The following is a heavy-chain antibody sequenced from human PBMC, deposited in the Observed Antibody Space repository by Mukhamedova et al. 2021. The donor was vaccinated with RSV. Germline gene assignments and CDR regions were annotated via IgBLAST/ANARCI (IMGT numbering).Heavy chain of an antibody. CDR2: IKQDGSEE. J-gene: IGHJ4*02. CDR3: ARSYCTSPSCYLDY. Sequence: GKGLEWVATIKQDGSEEYYVDSVKGRFTISRDNAESSLYLQMHSLRVEDTAVYFCARSYCTSPSCYLDYWGQGTLVTVSS. V-gene: IGHV3-7*04. D-gene: IGHD2-2*01.